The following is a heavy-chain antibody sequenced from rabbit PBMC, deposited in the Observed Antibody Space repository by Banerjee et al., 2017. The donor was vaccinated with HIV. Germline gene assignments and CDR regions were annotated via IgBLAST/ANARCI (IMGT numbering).Heavy chain of an antibody. Sequence: QSLEESGGDLVKPGASLTLTCTASGIDFSSYYYMIWVRQAPGKGLEWIGYINTGSTATYYASWAKGRFTISKTSSTTVTLQMTSLTAADTATYFCARDVTWGDWDLWGQGTLVTVS. V-gene: IGHV1S40*01. CDR3: ARDVTWGDWDL. D-gene: IGHD4-1*01. CDR1: GIDFSSYYY. J-gene: IGHJ4*01. CDR2: INTGSTAT.